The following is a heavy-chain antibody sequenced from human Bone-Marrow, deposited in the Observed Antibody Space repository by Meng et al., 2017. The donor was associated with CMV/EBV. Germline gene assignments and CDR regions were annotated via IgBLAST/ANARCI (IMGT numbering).Heavy chain of an antibody. J-gene: IGHJ3*01. V-gene: IGHV1-69*02. D-gene: IGHD3-10*02. Sequence: SVKVSCKASGGAFSTYTITWLRQAPGQGLEWMGRIIPILDKPNYAQRFRGRVTITADISTSTAYMELSSLTSEDTAVYYCARREDVRGDTFDVWGQGTMVTV. CDR1: GGAFSTYT. CDR3: ARREDVRGDTFDV. CDR2: IIPILDKP.